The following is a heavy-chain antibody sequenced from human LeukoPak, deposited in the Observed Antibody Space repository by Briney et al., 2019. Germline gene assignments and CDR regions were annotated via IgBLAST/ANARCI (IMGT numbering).Heavy chain of an antibody. CDR1: GGSISSYY. J-gene: IGHJ3*02. V-gene: IGHV4-4*07. CDR2: IYTSGST. CDR3: ARVGDYYDSSGSSTEAFDI. Sequence: SETLSLTCTVSGGSISSYYWSWIRQPAGKGLEWIGRIYTSGSTNYNPSLKSRVTMSVDTSKNQFSLKLSSVTAADTAVYYCARVGDYYDSSGSSTEAFDIWGQGTMVTVSS. D-gene: IGHD3-22*01.